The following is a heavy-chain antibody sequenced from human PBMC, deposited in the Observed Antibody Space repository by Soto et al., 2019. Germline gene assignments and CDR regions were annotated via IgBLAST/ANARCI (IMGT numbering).Heavy chain of an antibody. CDR1: GGSISSSNYY. CDR3: VSAAKGELLFDY. V-gene: IGHV4-39*01. Sequence: QLQLQESGPGLVTHSETLSLTCTVSGGSISSSNYYWAWIRQPPGKGLEWIGNIYYTEGTYYNPSRNSRVTISVDTSKNQVSLKLFSVTAADSAIYYCVSAAKGELLFDYWGQGTLLTVSS. CDR2: IYYTEGT. D-gene: IGHD3-16*01. J-gene: IGHJ4*02.